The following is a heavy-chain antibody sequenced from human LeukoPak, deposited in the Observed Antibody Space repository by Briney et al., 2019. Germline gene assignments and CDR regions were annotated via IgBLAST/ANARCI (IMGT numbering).Heavy chain of an antibody. Sequence: GESLQISCKGSGYSFPTYWIAWVRQMPGKGLVWMGIIYPDEPNIRYSPSFQGQVTISADKSISTAYLQWSSLKASDTAMYYCARPPSRGYSSSFEYWGQGTLVSVSS. CDR3: ARPPSRGYSSSFEY. CDR1: GYSFPTYW. CDR2: IYPDEPNI. V-gene: IGHV5-51*01. D-gene: IGHD2-2*03. J-gene: IGHJ4*02.